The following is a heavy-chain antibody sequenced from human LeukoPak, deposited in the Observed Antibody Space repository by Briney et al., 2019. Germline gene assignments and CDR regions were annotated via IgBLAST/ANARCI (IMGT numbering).Heavy chain of an antibody. Sequence: KSSETLSLTCAVYGGSFSGYYWSWIRQPPGKGLEWIGEINHSGSTNYNPSPKSRVTISVDTSKNQFSLKLSSVTAADTAVYYCARGYHYYDSSGYYLTYFDYWGQGTLVTVSS. J-gene: IGHJ4*02. D-gene: IGHD3-22*01. CDR1: GGSFSGYY. CDR3: ARGYHYYDSSGYYLTYFDY. V-gene: IGHV4-34*01. CDR2: INHSGST.